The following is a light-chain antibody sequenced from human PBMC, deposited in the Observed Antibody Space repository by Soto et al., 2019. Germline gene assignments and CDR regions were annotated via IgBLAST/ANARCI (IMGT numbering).Light chain of an antibody. CDR1: QTVSSY. CDR3: QQRYNRPPYT. V-gene: IGKV3-11*01. Sequence: EIVLTQSPVTLSLSPGERATLSCRASQTVSSYVAWYQQRHGQAPRLVIYDSSNRAPGVPARFSGSGSGTQFTLTISSLEPEDSAVYYCQQRYNRPPYTFGQGIKLEIK. CDR2: DSS. J-gene: IGKJ2*01.